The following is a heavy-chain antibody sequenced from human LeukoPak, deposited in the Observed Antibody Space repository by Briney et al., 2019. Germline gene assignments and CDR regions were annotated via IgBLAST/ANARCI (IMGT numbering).Heavy chain of an antibody. CDR2: IKQDGSEK. Sequence: GGSLRLSCAASGFTFSSYWMSWVRQAPGKGLEWVANIKQDGSEKYYVDSVKGRFTISRDNAKNSLYLQMNSLRAEDTAVYYCARVLEYNWNDGRDYWGQGTLVTVSS. V-gene: IGHV3-7*01. J-gene: IGHJ4*02. D-gene: IGHD1-1*01. CDR3: ARVLEYNWNDGRDY. CDR1: GFTFSSYW.